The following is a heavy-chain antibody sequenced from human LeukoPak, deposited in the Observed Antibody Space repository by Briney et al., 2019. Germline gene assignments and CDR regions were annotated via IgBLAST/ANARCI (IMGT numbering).Heavy chain of an antibody. Sequence: SETLSLTCTVSGGSISSGTYYWSWIRQHPGKGLEWIAYIYYSATTYYNPSLKSRITISVDTSKNQFSLKLSSVTAADTAVYYCARWEGYYRFFFDSWGQGTLVTVSS. D-gene: IGHD3-22*01. CDR2: IYYSATT. CDR3: ARWEGYYRFFFDS. V-gene: IGHV4-31*03. CDR1: GGSISSGTYY. J-gene: IGHJ4*02.